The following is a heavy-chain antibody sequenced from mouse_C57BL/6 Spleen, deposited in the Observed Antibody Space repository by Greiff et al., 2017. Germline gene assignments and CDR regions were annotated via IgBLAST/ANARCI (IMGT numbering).Heavy chain of an antibody. J-gene: IGHJ3*01. V-gene: IGHV2-2*01. D-gene: IGHD1-1*01. CDR2: IWSGGST. CDR1: GFSLTSYG. Sequence: VNLVESGPGLVQPSQSLSITCTVSGFSLTSYGVHWVRQSPGKGLEWLGVIWSGGSTDYNAAFISRLSISKDNSKSQVFFKMNSLQADDTAIYYCARGITTVVGDAYWGQGTLVTVSA. CDR3: ARGITTVVGDAY.